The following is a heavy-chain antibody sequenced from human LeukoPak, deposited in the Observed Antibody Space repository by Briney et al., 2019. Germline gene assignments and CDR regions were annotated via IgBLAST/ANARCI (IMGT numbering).Heavy chain of an antibody. CDR2: ISYDGSNK. J-gene: IGHJ6*02. CDR1: GFTFSSYG. Sequence: PGRSLRLSCAASGFTFSSYGMHWVRQAPGKGLEWVAVISYDGSNKYYADSVKGRFTISRDNSKNTLYLQMNSLRAEDTALYYCAKAGLELVDYYGMDVWGQGTTVTVSS. D-gene: IGHD1-7*01. CDR3: AKAGLELVDYYGMDV. V-gene: IGHV3-30*18.